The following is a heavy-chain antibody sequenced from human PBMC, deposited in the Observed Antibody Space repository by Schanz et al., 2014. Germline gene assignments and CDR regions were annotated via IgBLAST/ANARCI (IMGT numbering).Heavy chain of an antibody. CDR1: GFTFSSYS. CDR2: VSRSTPDI. CDR3: VRDELLWFGEVLSLDY. D-gene: IGHD3-10*01. V-gene: IGHV3-48*01. J-gene: IGHJ4*02. Sequence: EVQLVESGGGLVQPGGSLRLSCTASGFTFSSYSMNWVRQAPGKGLEWVSYVSRSTPDIYYADSVKGRFTISRDNAKNSLYLEMNSLRAEDTALYYCVRDELLWFGEVLSLDYWGQGAPVTVSS.